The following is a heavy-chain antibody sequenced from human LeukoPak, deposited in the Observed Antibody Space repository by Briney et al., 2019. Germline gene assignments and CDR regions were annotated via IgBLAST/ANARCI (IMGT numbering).Heavy chain of an antibody. J-gene: IGHJ4*02. CDR1: GYNFTNYW. CDR2: IYPGDSDV. CDR3: ARGESHFEY. D-gene: IGHD3-10*01. V-gene: IGHV5-51*01. Sequence: HGESLKISCKGSGYNFTNYWIGWVRQMPGKGLEWMGIIYPGDSDVRYSPSFQGQVTISADKSINTAYLQRSSLKASDTAIYYCARGESHFEYWGQGTLVTVSS.